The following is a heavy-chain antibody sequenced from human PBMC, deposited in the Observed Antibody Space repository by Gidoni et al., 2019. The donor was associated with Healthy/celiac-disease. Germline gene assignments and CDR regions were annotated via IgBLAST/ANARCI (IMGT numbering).Heavy chain of an antibody. D-gene: IGHD3-10*01. J-gene: IGHJ3*02. V-gene: IGHV3-33*01. CDR3: ARTGARGSGSYYNDRPGAGEGAFDI. CDR2: IWYDGSNK. CDR1: GFTFSSYG. Sequence: QVQLVESGGGVVQPGRSLRLPCAASGFTFSSYGMHWVRQAPGKGLEWVAVIWYDGSNKYYADSVKGRFTISRDNSKNTLYLQMNSLRAEDTAVYYCARTGARGSGSYYNDRPGAGEGAFDIWGQGTMVTVSS.